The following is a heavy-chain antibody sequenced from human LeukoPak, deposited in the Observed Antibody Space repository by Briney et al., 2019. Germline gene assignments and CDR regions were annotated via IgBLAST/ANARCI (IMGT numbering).Heavy chain of an antibody. Sequence: SVKLSFNCSGATFSSYAISWVRQRPGQGLERMGGVIPIFGTANYEQKFQGRVTITADESTSTAYMELSSLRSEDTAVYYCARERHCSSGSCYSLWGQGTQVTVSS. CDR2: VIPIFGTA. J-gene: IGHJ4*02. CDR1: GATFSSYA. D-gene: IGHD2-15*01. V-gene: IGHV1-69*13. CDR3: ARERHCSSGSCYSL.